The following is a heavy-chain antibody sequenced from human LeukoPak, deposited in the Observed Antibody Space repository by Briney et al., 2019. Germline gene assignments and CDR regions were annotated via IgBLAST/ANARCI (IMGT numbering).Heavy chain of an antibody. D-gene: IGHD4-17*01. J-gene: IGHJ4*02. CDR3: AAQPVSGDLPF. CDR2: IKRIIDGGTT. CDR1: GFTFSNIW. Sequence: GGCLRFSCAASGFTFSNIWMNCVRQAPGKGLEWVGRIKRIIDGGTTDYAAPVKGRFTVSRDDSIHTLYLQMSSLKTEDTAVYYCAAQPVSGDLPFWGQVTLVTVSS. V-gene: IGHV3-15*01.